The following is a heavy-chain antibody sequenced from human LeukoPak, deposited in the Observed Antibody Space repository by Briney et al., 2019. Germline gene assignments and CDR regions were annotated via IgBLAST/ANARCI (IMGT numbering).Heavy chain of an antibody. J-gene: IGHJ6*02. V-gene: IGHV1-69*05. Sequence: GASVKVSCKASGGTFSSYAISWVRQAPGQGLEWMGGIIPIFGTANYAQKFQGRVTLTRDTSLSTAYMELSNPRSDDTAVYYCARDEVVAAPNYFGMVVWGQGTTVSVSS. D-gene: IGHD2-15*01. CDR2: IIPIFGTA. CDR3: ARDEVVAAPNYFGMVV. CDR1: GGTFSSYA.